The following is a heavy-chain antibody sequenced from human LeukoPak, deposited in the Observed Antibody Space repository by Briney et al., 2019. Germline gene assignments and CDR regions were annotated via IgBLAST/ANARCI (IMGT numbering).Heavy chain of an antibody. D-gene: IGHD4-23*01. CDR3: VVTGKRGDH. J-gene: IGHJ4*02. Sequence: GGSLRLSCAASGFTFRNYWMTWVRQAPGKGLEWVANINQEGNDKYYVDSVKGRFTISRDNTKNSLFLQMNSLRAEDTAVYYCVVTGKRGDHWGQGTLVTVSS. CDR1: GFTFRNYW. CDR2: INQEGNDK. V-gene: IGHV3-7*03.